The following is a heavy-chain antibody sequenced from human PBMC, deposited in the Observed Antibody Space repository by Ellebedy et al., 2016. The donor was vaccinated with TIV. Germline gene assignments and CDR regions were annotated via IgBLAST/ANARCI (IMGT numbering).Heavy chain of an antibody. V-gene: IGHV3-21*01. D-gene: IGHD4-17*01. CDR1: GFTFSSYT. Sequence: PGGSLRLSCAASGFTFSSYTMNRVRQTPGTGLEWVSSISRSGETIYYADSVQGRFTISRDNADNSLYLQMNSLRAEDTAVYYCARDPGYGVIWGQGTKVTVSS. CDR2: ISRSGETI. CDR3: ARDPGYGVI. J-gene: IGHJ3*02.